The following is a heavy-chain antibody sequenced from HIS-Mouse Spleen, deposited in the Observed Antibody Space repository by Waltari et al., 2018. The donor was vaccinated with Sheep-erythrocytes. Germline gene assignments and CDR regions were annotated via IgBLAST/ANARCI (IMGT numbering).Heavy chain of an antibody. D-gene: IGHD3-10*01. CDR1: GFTFSSYW. J-gene: IGHJ4*02. Sequence: EVQLVESGGGLVQPGGSLRLSCAASGFTFSSYWMHWVRQAPGKGLVWVSRIKRCGRSKSYADSGKGRFTISRDNAKNTLYLQMNSLRAEDTAVYYCARALSFDYWGQGTLVTVSS. CDR3: ARALSFDY. CDR2: IKRCGRSK. V-gene: IGHV3-74*01.